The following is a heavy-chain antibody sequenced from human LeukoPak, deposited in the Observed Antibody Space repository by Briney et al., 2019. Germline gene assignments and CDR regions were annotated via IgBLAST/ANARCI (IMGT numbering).Heavy chain of an antibody. CDR2: IYPGDSDT. Sequence: GESLKISWEGSGYSFTSYWIGWVRQMPWKGLEWMGIIYPGDSDTRHSPSVEGPVTSSAEHSNKTAHPQWSSLKASDPAMYYRESQMSGSHSKIDYWGQGTLVTVSS. CDR3: ESQMSGSHSKIDY. J-gene: IGHJ4*02. CDR1: GYSFTSYW. V-gene: IGHV5-51*01. D-gene: IGHD3-3*01.